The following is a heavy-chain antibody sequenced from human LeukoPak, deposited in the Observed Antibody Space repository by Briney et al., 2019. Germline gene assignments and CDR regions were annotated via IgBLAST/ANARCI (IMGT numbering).Heavy chain of an antibody. CDR1: GDSITSSSYY. CDR2: IYYSGTT. J-gene: IGHJ4*02. D-gene: IGHD3/OR15-3a*01. V-gene: IGHV4-39*01. CDR3: AKLDFWTSYSTFDY. Sequence: SETLSLTCTVSGDSITSSSYYWVWIRQPPGKGLEWIGSIYYSGTTYYNPPIKSRVTISVDTSKNQFSLHLTSATAADTAVYYCAKLDFWTSYSTFDYWGQGILVTVSS.